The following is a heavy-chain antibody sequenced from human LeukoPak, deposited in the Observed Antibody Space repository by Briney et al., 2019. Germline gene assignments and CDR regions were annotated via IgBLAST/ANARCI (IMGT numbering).Heavy chain of an antibody. CDR2: IYHSGST. CDR1: GGSISSSNW. CDR3: ARGEYGVNSGFWGLFDH. J-gene: IGHJ4*02. D-gene: IGHD4-23*01. V-gene: IGHV4-4*02. Sequence: SETLSLTCAVSGGSISSSNWWSWVRQPPGKGLEWIGEIYHSGSTNYNPSLKSRVTISVDKSKNQFSLKLSSVTAADTAVYYCARGEYGVNSGFWGLFDHWGQGTLVTVSS.